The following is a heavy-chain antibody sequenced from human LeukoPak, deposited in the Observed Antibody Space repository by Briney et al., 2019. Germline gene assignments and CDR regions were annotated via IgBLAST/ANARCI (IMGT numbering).Heavy chain of an antibody. CDR2: IFYSGRT. CDR3: ARYYDTLSYMDV. V-gene: IGHV4-30-4*08. CDR1: GDSLISGAHY. Sequence: TSETLSLTCIVSGDSLISGAHYWSWIRQAPGRGLEWLGYIFYSGRTYYSPSVKSRLDISINTSENQFSVKLSSVTAADTAVYYCARYYDTLSYMDVWGKGTTVTVSS. J-gene: IGHJ6*03. D-gene: IGHD3-9*01.